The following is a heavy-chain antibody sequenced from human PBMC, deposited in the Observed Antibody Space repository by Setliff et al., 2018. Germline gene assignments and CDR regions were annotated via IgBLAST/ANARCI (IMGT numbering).Heavy chain of an antibody. J-gene: IGHJ4*02. D-gene: IGHD4-4*01. CDR1: GGSIRNYY. Sequence: SETLSLTCTVSGGSIRNYYWSWIRQPPGKGLEGIGYVYSTGRTNYNPSLKSRVTISVDPSQSQISLKLSSATAADTAVSYWARVPARNSGYYFDYWGQGTLGTVSS. V-gene: IGHV4-59*01. CDR3: ARVPARNSGYYFDY. CDR2: VYSTGRT.